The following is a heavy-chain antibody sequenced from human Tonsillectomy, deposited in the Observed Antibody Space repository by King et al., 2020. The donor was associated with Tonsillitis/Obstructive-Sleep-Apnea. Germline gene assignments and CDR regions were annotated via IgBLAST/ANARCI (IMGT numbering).Heavy chain of an antibody. CDR3: ARDDVLGRYIDY. CDR1: GYTFTRYC. CDR2: INPIDGIT. D-gene: IGHD2-8*01. V-gene: IGHV1-46*01. Sequence: QLVQSGTEVKRPGASVPVSCKASGYTFTRYCIHWIRQAPGQGLEWMGIINPIDGITTYAQRFQGRVSVTRDTSTSSVYMELSSLRSEDTAVYFCARDDVLGRYIDYWGQGTLVTVSS. J-gene: IGHJ4*02.